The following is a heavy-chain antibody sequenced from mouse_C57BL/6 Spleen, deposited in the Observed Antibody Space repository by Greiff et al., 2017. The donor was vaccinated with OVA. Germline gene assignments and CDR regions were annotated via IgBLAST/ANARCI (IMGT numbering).Heavy chain of an antibody. V-gene: IGHV2-6-1*01. CDR3: ARQGGLRRADYYAMDY. D-gene: IGHD2-12*01. CDR2: IWSDGST. CDR1: GFSLTSYG. Sequence: QVQLKQSGPGLVAPSPSLSITCTVSGFSLTSYGVHWVRQPPGKGLEWLVVIWSDGSTTYNSALKSRLSISKDNSKRQVFLKMNSLQTDDTAMYDCARQGGLRRADYYAMDYWGQGTSVTVSS. J-gene: IGHJ4*01.